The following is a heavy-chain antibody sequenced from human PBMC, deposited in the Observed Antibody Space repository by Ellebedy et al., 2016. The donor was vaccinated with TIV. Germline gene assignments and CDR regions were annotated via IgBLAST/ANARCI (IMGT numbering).Heavy chain of an antibody. Sequence: ASVKVSCKASGYTFTDYYIHWVRQAPGQGLEWMGWINPNSGGTNYAQKFQGWVTMTRDTSISTAYMELNRLRSDDTAVYYCARDGAVTTVFDYWGQGTLVTVSS. CDR3: ARDGAVTTVFDY. J-gene: IGHJ4*02. V-gene: IGHV1-2*04. CDR2: INPNSGGT. CDR1: GYTFTDYY. D-gene: IGHD4-17*01.